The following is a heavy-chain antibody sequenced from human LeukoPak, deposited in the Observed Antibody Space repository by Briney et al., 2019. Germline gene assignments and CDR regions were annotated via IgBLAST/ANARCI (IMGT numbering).Heavy chain of an antibody. J-gene: IGHJ4*02. CDR2: LSGSGITT. CDR3: ATVSEY. V-gene: IGHV3-23*01. D-gene: IGHD1-1*01. Sequence: PGGSLRLSCAASGFTFSNSAMSWVRQAPGKGLEWVSTLSGSGITTYYADSVKGRFTISRDNSKNTVYLQMNGLRAEDTSVYFCATVSEYWGQGTLVTVSS. CDR1: GFTFSNSA.